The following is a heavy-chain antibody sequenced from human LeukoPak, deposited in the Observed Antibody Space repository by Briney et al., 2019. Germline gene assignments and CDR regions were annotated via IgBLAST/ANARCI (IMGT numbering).Heavy chain of an antibody. V-gene: IGHV1-69*01. D-gene: IGHD5-18*01. CDR2: IIPIFGTA. CDR3: ARPDEDRGYSYGYNY. J-gene: IGHJ4*02. Sequence: GSSVHVSCKASGGTFISYAISWVRQAPGQGLEWMGGIIPIFGTANYAQKFQGRVTITADESTSTAYMELSSLRSEDTAVYYCARPDEDRGYSYGYNYWGQGTLVTVSS. CDR1: GGTFISYA.